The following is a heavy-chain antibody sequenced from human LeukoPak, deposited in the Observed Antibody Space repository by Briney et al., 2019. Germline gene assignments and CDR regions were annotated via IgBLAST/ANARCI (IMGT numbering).Heavy chain of an antibody. CDR3: ARDSGYDLFDY. CDR2: ISYDGSNK. V-gene: IGHV3-30*03. J-gene: IGHJ4*02. Sequence: GRSLRLSCAASGFTFSSYGMHWVRQAPGKGLEWVAVISYDGSNKYYADSVKGRFTISRDNSKNTLYLQMNSLRAEDTAVYYCARDSGYDLFDYWGQGTLVTVSS. D-gene: IGHD5-12*01. CDR1: GFTFSSYG.